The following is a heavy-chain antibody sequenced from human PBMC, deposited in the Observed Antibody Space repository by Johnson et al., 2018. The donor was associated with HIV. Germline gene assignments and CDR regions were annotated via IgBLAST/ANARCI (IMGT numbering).Heavy chain of an antibody. CDR1: GLIVSSKY. CDR3: ASDYGCTKDAFDI. V-gene: IGHV3-53*01. J-gene: IGHJ3*02. D-gene: IGHD3-10*01. Sequence: VQLVESGGGLIQPGGSLRLSCAASGLIVSSKYMSWVRQAPGKGLEWVSVIYSGGNTYYADTVKGRFTISRDNSRNRLYLQMSSLRADDTAVYYCASDYGCTKDAFDIWGQGTMVTVSS. CDR2: IYSGGNT.